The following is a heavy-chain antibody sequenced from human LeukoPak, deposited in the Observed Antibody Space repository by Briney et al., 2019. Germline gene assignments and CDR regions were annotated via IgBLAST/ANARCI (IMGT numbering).Heavy chain of an antibody. CDR2: ISASGSHT. V-gene: IGHV3-23*01. D-gene: IGHD6-13*01. J-gene: IGHJ4*02. CDR1: GFTFSSYA. Sequence: GGSLRLSCAASGFTFSSYAMSWVRQAPGKGLEWVSTISASGSHTHYADSVKGRFAISRDNARNTLYLRMSSLRADDTAVYYCAKDPGDSSWYFVLWGQGTLVTVSS. CDR3: AKDPGDSSWYFVL.